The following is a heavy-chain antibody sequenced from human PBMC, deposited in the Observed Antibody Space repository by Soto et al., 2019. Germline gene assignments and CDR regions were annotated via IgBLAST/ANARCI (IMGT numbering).Heavy chain of an antibody. CDR1: GGSISSGDYY. Sequence: QVQLQESGPGLVKPSQTLSLTCTVSGGSISSGDYYWSWIRQPPGKGLEWIGYIYYSGSTYYKSSLKRRVIISIDTSNNQFSLMLSSVTAADTVVYYCARKGWPDVFDIWGQGAMFTVSS. J-gene: IGHJ3*02. V-gene: IGHV4-30-4*01. CDR2: IYYSGST. CDR3: ARKGWPDVFDI.